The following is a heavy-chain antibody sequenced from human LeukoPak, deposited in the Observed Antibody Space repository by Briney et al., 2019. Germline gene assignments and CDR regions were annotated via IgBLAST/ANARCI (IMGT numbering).Heavy chain of an antibody. V-gene: IGHV4-59*01. CDR2: IYYSGST. CDR3: ACSYYDSSGYYEGFDY. D-gene: IGHD3-22*01. Sequence: SETLSLTCTVSGGSISSYYWSWIRQPPGKGLEWIGYIYYSGSTNYNPSLKSRVTISVDTSKNQFSLKLSSVTAADTAVYYCACSYYDSSGYYEGFDYWGQGTLVTVSS. J-gene: IGHJ4*02. CDR1: GGSISSYY.